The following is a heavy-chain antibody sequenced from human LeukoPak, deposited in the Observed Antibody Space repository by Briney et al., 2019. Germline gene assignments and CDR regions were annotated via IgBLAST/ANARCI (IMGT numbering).Heavy chain of an antibody. D-gene: IGHD2-15*01. J-gene: IGHJ5*02. CDR1: GGTFSSYA. CDR2: IIPIFGTA. CDR3: SGRLGYCSGGSCYP. V-gene: IGHV1-69*01. Sequence: GASVKVSCKASGGTFSSYAISWVRQAPGQGLEWMGGIIPIFGTANYAQKFQGRVTITADESTSTAYMELSSLRSEDTAVYYCSGRLGYCSGGSCYPWGQGTLVTVSS.